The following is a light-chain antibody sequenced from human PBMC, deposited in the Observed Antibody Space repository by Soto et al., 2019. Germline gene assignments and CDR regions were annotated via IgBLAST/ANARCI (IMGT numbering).Light chain of an antibody. Sequence: DTVLTQSPATLSVSPGERAAVSCRASQSVSSNLAWYQQKPVQAPRLLIFGASTRAADIPPRFSGSGSGTEFTLTISSLQSEDFAVYYCQQYNNWPFTFGQGTRLEIK. CDR2: GAS. CDR3: QQYNNWPFT. CDR1: QSVSSN. V-gene: IGKV3-15*01. J-gene: IGKJ5*01.